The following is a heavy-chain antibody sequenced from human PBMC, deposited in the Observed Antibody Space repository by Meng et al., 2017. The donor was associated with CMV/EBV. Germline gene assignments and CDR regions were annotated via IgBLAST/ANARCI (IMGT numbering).Heavy chain of an antibody. V-gene: IGHV1-2*02. CDR3: ARTYTANDPFDF. CDR1: GYIFTAYY. CDR2: INPNSGST. D-gene: IGHD5-18*01. Sequence: ASVKVSCKASGYIFTAYYIYWVRQAPEQGLEWMGWINPNSGSTHYAQKFRGRATVTRDASISTAYMELSSLRSDDTAVYYCARTYTANDPFDFWGQGTMVTVSS. J-gene: IGHJ3*01.